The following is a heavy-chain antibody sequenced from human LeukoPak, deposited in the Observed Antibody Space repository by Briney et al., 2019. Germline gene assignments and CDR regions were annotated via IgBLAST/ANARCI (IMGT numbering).Heavy chain of an antibody. D-gene: IGHD1-26*01. CDR3: ARYRRELLIGGAFDY. J-gene: IGHJ4*02. V-gene: IGHV3-21*01. Sequence: GGSLRLSCAASGFTFSSYWMHWVRQAPGKGLEWVSSISSSSSYIYYADSVKGRFTISRDNAKNSLYLQMNSLRAEDTAVYYCARYRRELLIGGAFDYWGQGTLVTVSS. CDR2: ISSSSSYI. CDR1: GFTFSSYW.